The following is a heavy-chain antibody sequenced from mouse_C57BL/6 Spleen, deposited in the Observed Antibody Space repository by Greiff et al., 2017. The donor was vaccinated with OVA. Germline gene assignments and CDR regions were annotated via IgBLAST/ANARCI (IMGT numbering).Heavy chain of an antibody. J-gene: IGHJ2*01. CDR2: ISSGSSTI. V-gene: IGHV5-17*01. D-gene: IGHD4-1*01. CDR1: GFTFSDYG. Sequence: EVMLVESGGGLVKPGGSLKLSCAASGFTFSDYGMHWVRQAPEKGLEWVAYISSGSSTIYYADTVKGRFTISRDNAKNTLFLQMTSLRSEDTAMYYCASLSWDVGFDYWGQGTTLTVSS. CDR3: ASLSWDVGFDY.